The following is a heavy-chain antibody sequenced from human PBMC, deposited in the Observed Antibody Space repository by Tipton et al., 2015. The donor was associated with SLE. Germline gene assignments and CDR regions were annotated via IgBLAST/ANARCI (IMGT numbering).Heavy chain of an antibody. Sequence: GSLRLSCAASGFTFSSYSMNWVRQAPGKGLEWVSSISGSSSYIYYADSVKGRFTISRDNANNSLYLEMNSLSAEDTAVYFCARDELSGSYYGIDFWGQGTLVTVSS. CDR1: GFTFSSYS. D-gene: IGHD1-26*01. CDR2: ISGSSSYI. CDR3: ARDELSGSYYGIDF. J-gene: IGHJ4*02. V-gene: IGHV3-21*01.